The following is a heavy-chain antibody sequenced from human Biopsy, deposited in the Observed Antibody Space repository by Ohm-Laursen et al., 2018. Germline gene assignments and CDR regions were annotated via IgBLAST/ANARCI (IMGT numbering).Heavy chain of an antibody. CDR2: IYSGGNT. Sequence: GTLSLTCTVSGDSLSSGPDNWSWIRQPPGQGLEYIGFIYSGGNTNYNPSLQNRVTMSVDMPKNQFSLKLSSVIAADTAVYYCARGRRTSGWPYFANWGQGTLVIVSS. CDR3: ARGRRTSGWPYFAN. D-gene: IGHD6-19*01. V-gene: IGHV4-61*01. CDR1: GDSLSSGPDN. J-gene: IGHJ4*02.